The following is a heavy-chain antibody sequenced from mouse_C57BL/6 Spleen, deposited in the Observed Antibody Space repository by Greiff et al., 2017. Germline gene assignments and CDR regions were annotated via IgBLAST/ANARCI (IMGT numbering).Heavy chain of an antibody. J-gene: IGHJ2*01. CDR2: IYPGSGST. Sequence: QVQLQQPGAELVKPGASVKMSCKASGYTFTSYWITWVKQRPGQGLEWIGDIYPGSGSTNYNEKFKSKATLTVGTSSSTAYMQLSSLTSEDSAVYYCARGNYGSRPFFDYWGKGTTLTVSS. D-gene: IGHD1-1*01. CDR1: GYTFTSYW. V-gene: IGHV1-55*01. CDR3: ARGNYGSRPFFDY.